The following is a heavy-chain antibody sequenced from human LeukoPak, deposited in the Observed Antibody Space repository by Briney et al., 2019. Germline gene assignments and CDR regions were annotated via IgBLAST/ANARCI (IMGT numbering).Heavy chain of an antibody. V-gene: IGHV1-2*02. CDR1: GYTFTGYY. CDR2: INPNSGGT. D-gene: IGHD3-10*01. Sequence: ASVKVSCKASGYTFTGYYMHWVRQAPVQGLEWMGWINPNSGGTNYAQKFQGRVTMTRDTSISTAYMELSRLRSDDTAVYYCASGLGGHYGSGSYGPVFDYWGQGTLVTVSS. J-gene: IGHJ4*02. CDR3: ASGLGGHYGSGSYGPVFDY.